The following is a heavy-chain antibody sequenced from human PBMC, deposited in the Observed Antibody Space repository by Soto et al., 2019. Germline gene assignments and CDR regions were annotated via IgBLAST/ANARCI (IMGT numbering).Heavy chain of an antibody. J-gene: IGHJ4*02. CDR1: GGSMSHYH. D-gene: IGHD5-18*01. Sequence: QVQLQESGPGLVKPSETLSLTCTVSGGSMSHYHWCWIRQSPGKGLEFIGYTHDSGIINYNPSLMSRVAISLDTSKNQFSLKLTSVTAADTALYYCARTGYGDRFDYWGRGTLVTVSS. CDR2: THDSGII. CDR3: ARTGYGDRFDY. V-gene: IGHV4-59*01.